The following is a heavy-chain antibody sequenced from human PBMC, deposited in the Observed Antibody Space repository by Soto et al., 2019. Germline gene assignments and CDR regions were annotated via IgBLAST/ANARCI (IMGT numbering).Heavy chain of an antibody. Sequence: SETLSLTCSVSGGTINSGDYFWSWIRQPPGKGLEWIGSIFYTGSTYYSPSLKSRASMSMDTSKNLFSLRLRSLTAADTAVYYCAGSLTYYHDTSRYLSFDYWGPGTQVTVSS. V-gene: IGHV4-30-4*02. J-gene: IGHJ4*02. D-gene: IGHD3-22*01. CDR2: IFYTGST. CDR1: GGTINSGDYF. CDR3: AGSLTYYHDTSRYLSFDY.